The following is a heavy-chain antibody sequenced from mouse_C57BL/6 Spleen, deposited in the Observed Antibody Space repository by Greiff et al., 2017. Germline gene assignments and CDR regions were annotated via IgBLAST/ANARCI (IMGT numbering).Heavy chain of an antibody. Sequence: EVMLVESEGGLVQPGSSMKLSCTASGFTFSDYYMAWVRQVPEKGLEWVANINYDGSSTYYLDSLKSRFIISRDNAKNILYLQMSSLKSEDTATYYCERVQVRGDWYFDVWGTGTTVTVSS. CDR3: ERVQVRGDWYFDV. D-gene: IGHD2-14*01. CDR1: GFTFSDYY. V-gene: IGHV5-16*01. CDR2: INYDGSST. J-gene: IGHJ1*03.